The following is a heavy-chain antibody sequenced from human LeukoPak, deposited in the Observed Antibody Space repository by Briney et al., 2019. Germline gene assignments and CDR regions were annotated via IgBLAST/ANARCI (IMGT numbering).Heavy chain of an antibody. V-gene: IGHV4-31*03. CDR1: GGSISSGGYY. CDR2: IYYSGST. CDR3: ARAGGFFSPFGY. J-gene: IGHJ4*02. Sequence: SETLSLTCTVSGGSISSGGYYWSWIRQHPGDGLEWIGYIYYSGSTYYNPSLKSRVTISIDTSKNQLSLKLSSVTAADTAVYYCARAGGFFSPFGYWGQGTLVTVSS. D-gene: IGHD3-16*01.